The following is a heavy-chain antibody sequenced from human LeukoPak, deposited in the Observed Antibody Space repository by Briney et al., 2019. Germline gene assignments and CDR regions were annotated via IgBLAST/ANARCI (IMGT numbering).Heavy chain of an antibody. CDR2: ISYSGSA. CDR3: ARHSSGYFDY. J-gene: IGHJ4*02. CDR1: GGSISSYH. V-gene: IGHV4-59*08. Sequence: SETLSLTCSVSGGSISSYHWSWIRQPPGRGLEWIGYISYSGSANYNPSLKSRVAILGDTSKNQCSLKLTSVTAADTAVYYCARHSSGYFDYWGQGTLVTVSS. D-gene: IGHD6-25*01.